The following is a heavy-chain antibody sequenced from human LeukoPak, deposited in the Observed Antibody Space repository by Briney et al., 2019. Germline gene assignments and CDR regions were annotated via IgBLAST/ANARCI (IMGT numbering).Heavy chain of an antibody. Sequence: PGGSLRLSCAASGFTFSDYWMHWVRQTPGRGLVWVSRINPDGGDILYADSVKGRFSISRDNAKNMLYLQLNSLRAEDTAVYYGAYQLLPNWGQGTLVTVSS. CDR2: INPDGGDI. J-gene: IGHJ4*02. D-gene: IGHD2-2*01. CDR1: GFTFSDYW. CDR3: AYQLLPN. V-gene: IGHV3-74*01.